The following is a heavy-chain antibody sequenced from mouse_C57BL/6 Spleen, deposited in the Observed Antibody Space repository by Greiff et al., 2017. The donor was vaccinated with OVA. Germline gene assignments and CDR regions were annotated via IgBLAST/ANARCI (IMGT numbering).Heavy chain of an antibody. V-gene: IGHV1-55*01. J-gene: IGHJ2*01. CDR2: IYPGSGST. CDR3: AGPVGSSYAYFDY. Sequence: VQLQQSGAELVKPGASVKMSCKASGYTFTSYWITWVKQRPGQGLEWIGDIYPGSGSTNYNEKFKSKATLTVDTSSSTAYMQLSSLTSEDSAVYYCAGPVGSSYAYFDYWGQGTTLTVSS. D-gene: IGHD1-1*01. CDR1: GYTFTSYW.